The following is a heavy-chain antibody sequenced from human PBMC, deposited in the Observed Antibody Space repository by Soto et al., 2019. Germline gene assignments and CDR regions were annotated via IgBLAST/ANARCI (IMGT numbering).Heavy chain of an antibody. J-gene: IGHJ5*02. CDR2: IYHSGST. CDR1: SASISSTDYT. CDR3: ARVPGP. V-gene: IGHV4-30-2*01. Sequence: SETLSLTCTVSSASISSTDYTWGWIRQPPGKGLEWIGYIYHSGSTYYNPSLKSRVTISVDRSKNQFSLKLSSVTAADTTVYYCARVPGPWGQGTLLPVSS.